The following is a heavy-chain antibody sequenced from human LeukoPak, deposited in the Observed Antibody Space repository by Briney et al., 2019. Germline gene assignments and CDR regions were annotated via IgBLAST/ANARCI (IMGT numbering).Heavy chain of an antibody. D-gene: IGHD4-17*01. CDR2: IYPGDSDT. V-gene: IGHV5-51*01. CDR3: ARHTGDYGDPYNWFDP. Sequence: GESLKISCKGPGYSFTSYWIGWVRQMPGKGLEWMGIIYPGDSDTRYSPSFQGQVTVSADKSISTAYLQWSSLKASDTAMYYCARHTGDYGDPYNWFDPWGQGTLVTVSS. J-gene: IGHJ5*02. CDR1: GYSFTSYW.